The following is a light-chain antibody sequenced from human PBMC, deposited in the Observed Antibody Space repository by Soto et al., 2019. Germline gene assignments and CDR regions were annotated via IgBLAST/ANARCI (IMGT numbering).Light chain of an antibody. V-gene: IGKV1-12*01. CDR3: LQVYSFPRT. J-gene: IGKJ1*01. Sequence: DIQMTQSPPSVSASIGDRVTITCRASQDIGRRLAWFQQKPGKAPKYLIQAASSLQGGVPSTFSGSGSGTDFTLTINTLHPEDFATYYCLQVYSFPRTFGQGTKVDIK. CDR2: AAS. CDR1: QDIGRR.